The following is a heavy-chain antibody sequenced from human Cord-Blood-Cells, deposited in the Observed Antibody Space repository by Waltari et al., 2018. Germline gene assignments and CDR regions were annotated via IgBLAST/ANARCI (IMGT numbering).Heavy chain of an antibody. Sequence: QVQLVQSGAEVKKPGASVKVSCKASGYPFTGYYMHWVRQAPGQGLEWMGWINPNSGGTNYAQKFQGRVTMTRDTSISTAYMELSRLRSDDTAVYYCARRMTTPFYYYYMDVWGKGTTVTVSS. J-gene: IGHJ6*03. D-gene: IGHD4-17*01. CDR3: ARRMTTPFYYYYMDV. CDR1: GYPFTGYY. V-gene: IGHV1-2*02. CDR2: INPNSGGT.